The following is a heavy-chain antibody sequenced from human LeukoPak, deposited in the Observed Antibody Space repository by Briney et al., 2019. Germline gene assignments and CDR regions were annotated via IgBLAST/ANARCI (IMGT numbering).Heavy chain of an antibody. V-gene: IGHV3-7*01. D-gene: IGHD5-18*01. J-gene: IGHJ4*02. Sequence: GGSLRLSCAASGFTFSSYWMSWLRQAPGKGLEWVAYIKQDGSEKYYVDSVKGRFTFSRDNAKNSLYLQMNSLRAEDTAVYYCARQRGYSYGRFDYWGQGTLVTVSS. CDR2: IKQDGSEK. CDR3: ARQRGYSYGRFDY. CDR1: GFTFSSYW.